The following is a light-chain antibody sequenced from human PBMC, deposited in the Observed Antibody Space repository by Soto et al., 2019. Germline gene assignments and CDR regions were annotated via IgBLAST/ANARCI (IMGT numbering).Light chain of an antibody. V-gene: IGKV3-15*01. CDR3: QQYNTYWT. J-gene: IGKJ1*01. Sequence: EIVMTQSPATLSVSPGERATLSCRASQSVSSNLAWYQQKPGQAPSLLIYGASTRATGIPAKFSGSGSGTEFTLTISSLQPDDFATYYCQQYNTYWTFGQGTKVDIK. CDR2: GAS. CDR1: QSVSSN.